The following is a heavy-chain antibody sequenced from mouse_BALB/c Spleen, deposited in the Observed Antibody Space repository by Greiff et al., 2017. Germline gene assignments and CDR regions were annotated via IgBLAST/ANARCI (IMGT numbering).Heavy chain of an antibody. Sequence: VQLVESAAELARPGASVKMSCKASGYTFTSYTMHWVKQRPGQGLEWIGYINPSSGYTEYNQKFKDKTTLTADKSSSTAYMQLSSLTSEDSAVYYCARRTVVAPPAMDYWGQGTSVTVSS. D-gene: IGHD1-1*01. V-gene: IGHV1-4*02. J-gene: IGHJ4*01. CDR1: GYTFTSYT. CDR3: ARRTVVAPPAMDY. CDR2: INPSSGYT.